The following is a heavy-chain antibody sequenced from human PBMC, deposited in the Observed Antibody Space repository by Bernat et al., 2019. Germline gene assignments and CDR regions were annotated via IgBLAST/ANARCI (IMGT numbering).Heavy chain of an antibody. CDR1: GYTFTGYY. V-gene: IGHV1-2*04. D-gene: IGHD6-19*01. Sequence: VLLGQSVSEVNKPRASVKVSCKASGYTFTGYYMHWVRQAPGQGLEWMGWINPNSGGTNYAQKFQGWVTMTRDTSISTAYMELSRLRSDDTAVYYCARAIAVAGGSWFDPWGQGTLVTVFS. CDR3: ARAIAVAGGSWFDP. J-gene: IGHJ5*02. CDR2: INPNSGGT.